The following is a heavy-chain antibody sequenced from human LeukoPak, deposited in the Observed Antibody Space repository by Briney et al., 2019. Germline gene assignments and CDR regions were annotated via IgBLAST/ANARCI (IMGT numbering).Heavy chain of an antibody. J-gene: IGHJ4*02. CDR1: GYTFTGYY. Sequence: ASVKVSCKASGYTFTGYYMHWVRQAPGQGLEWMGWINPSSGRTNYAQKFQGRVTMTRDTSISTAYMELSRLRSDDTAVYYCARDRLSSGWTDLDYWGQGTLVTVSS. CDR3: ARDRLSSGWTDLDY. V-gene: IGHV1-2*02. CDR2: INPSSGRT. D-gene: IGHD6-19*01.